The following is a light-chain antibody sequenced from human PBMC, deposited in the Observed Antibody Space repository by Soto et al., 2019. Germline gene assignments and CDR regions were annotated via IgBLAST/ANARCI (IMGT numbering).Light chain of an antibody. CDR1: QSISSW. V-gene: IGKV1-5*01. J-gene: IGKJ1*01. Sequence: DIQMTQSPSTLSASVGDRVTITCRASQSISSWLAWYQQKPGKAPKLLIYDASSLESGVPSRFSGSGSGTKFTLTISSLQPDDFATYYCQQYNNYWTFGQGTKVEIK. CDR2: DAS. CDR3: QQYNNYWT.